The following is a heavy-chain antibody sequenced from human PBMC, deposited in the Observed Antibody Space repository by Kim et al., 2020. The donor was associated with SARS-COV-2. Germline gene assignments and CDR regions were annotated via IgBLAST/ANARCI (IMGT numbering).Heavy chain of an antibody. V-gene: IGHV4-39*01. CDR2: IYYSGST. D-gene: IGHD3-3*01. Sequence: SETLSLTCTVSGGSISSSSYYWGWIRQPPGKGLEWIGSIYYSGSTYYNPSLKSRVTISVDTSKNQFSLKLSSVTAADTAVYYCLLEWLSAGYFDLWGRGTLVTVSS. CDR1: GGSISSSSYY. CDR3: LLEWLSAGYFDL. J-gene: IGHJ2*01.